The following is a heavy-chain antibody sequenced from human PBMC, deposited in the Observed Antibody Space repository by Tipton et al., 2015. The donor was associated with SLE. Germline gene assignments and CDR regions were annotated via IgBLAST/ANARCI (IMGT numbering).Heavy chain of an antibody. V-gene: IGHV4-39*07. Sequence: TLSLTCTVSGGSISSDSYYWGWIRQPPGKGLEWIGSIYYSGATYYNPSLKSRVTISADTSKNQFSLRLSSVTAADTAVYYCARVFITGTSRGWVDIWGQGTMVTVSS. CDR2: IYYSGAT. J-gene: IGHJ3*02. D-gene: IGHD1-7*01. CDR1: GGSISSDSYY. CDR3: ARVFITGTSRGWVDI.